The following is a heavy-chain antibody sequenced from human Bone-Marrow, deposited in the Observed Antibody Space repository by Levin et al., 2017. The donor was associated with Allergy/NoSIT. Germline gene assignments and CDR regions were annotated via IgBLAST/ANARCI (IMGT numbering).Heavy chain of an antibody. CDR3: ARDVGLGGRFYYCYYYAMDV. D-gene: IGHD1-26*01. V-gene: IGHV3-30*04. CDR1: GFTFSNYA. CDR2: ISYDGTNK. Sequence: GGSLRLSCTASGFTFSNYAMHWVRQAPGKGLEWVALISYDGTNKSYSDSVKGRFTISTDDSQNTPYLQMNSLKTEDTALYYCARDVGLGGRFYYCYYYAMDVWGQGTTVTVSS. J-gene: IGHJ6*02.